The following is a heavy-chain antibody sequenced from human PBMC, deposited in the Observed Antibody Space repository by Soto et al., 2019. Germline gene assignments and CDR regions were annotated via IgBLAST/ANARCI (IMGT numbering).Heavy chain of an antibody. CDR3: ARRGLTFAGGAPTNWFDP. Sequence: QVQLQESGPGLVRPSGTLSLTCSVSSGSISGTHWWSWFRQTPGKGLERIGETYSTGSTNYKSSLKSRLSISVDTSKIQFFLNLTAVTAADTALYFCARRGLTFAGGAPTNWFDPWGPGTLVTVSS. V-gene: IGHV4-4*02. CDR1: SGSISGTHW. J-gene: IGHJ5*02. CDR2: TYSTGST. D-gene: IGHD3-16*01.